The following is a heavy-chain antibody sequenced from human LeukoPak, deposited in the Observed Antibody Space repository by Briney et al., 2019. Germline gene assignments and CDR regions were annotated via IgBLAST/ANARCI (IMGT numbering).Heavy chain of an antibody. Sequence: SETLSLTCTVSGVSISSSSYYWGWIRQPPGKGLVWIGSIYYSGSTNYNPSLKRRVTISVDNSKNQFSLKLSSVTAAHAAVYCCGRGGGGNNWFRPWGQGTLVTVSS. D-gene: IGHD2-15*01. V-gene: IGHV4-39*07. CDR3: GRGGGGNNWFRP. CDR1: GVSISSSSYY. CDR2: IYYSGST. J-gene: IGHJ5*02.